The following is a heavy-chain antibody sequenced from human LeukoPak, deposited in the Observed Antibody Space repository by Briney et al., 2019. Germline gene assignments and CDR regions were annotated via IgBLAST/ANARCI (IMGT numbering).Heavy chain of an antibody. Sequence: TGGSLRLSCAASGFTFSSYSMNWVRQAPGKGLEXXXXXXXXSSYIYYADSVKGRFTISRDNAKNSLYLQMNSLRAEDTALYYCAKDIFAGNYYYYGMDVWGQGTTVTVSS. V-gene: IGHV3-21*04. J-gene: IGHJ6*02. CDR1: GFTFSSYS. CDR2: XXXXSSYI. CDR3: AKDIFAGNYYYYGMDV. D-gene: IGHD3-3*01.